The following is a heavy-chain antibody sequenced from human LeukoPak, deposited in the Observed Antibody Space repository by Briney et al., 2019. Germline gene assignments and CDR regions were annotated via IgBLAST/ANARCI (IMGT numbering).Heavy chain of an antibody. D-gene: IGHD4-23*01. CDR2: ISSSSSYI. CDR1: GFTFSSYS. CDR3: ARDKEMYGGNANDY. J-gene: IGHJ4*02. V-gene: IGHV3-21*01. Sequence: GGSLRLSCAASGFTFSSYSMNWVRQAPGKGLEWVSSISSSSSYIYYADSVKGRFTISRDNAKNSLYLQMNSLRAEDTAVYYCARDKEMYGGNANDYWGQGTLVTVSS.